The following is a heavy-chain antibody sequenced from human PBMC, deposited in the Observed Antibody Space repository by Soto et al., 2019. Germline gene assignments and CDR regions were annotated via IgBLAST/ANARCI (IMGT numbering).Heavy chain of an antibody. J-gene: IGHJ6*02. CDR2: INPSGGST. CDR3: SRETDIVVVQAAYFMAV. CDR1: GYTFTSDY. V-gene: IGHV1-46*01. Sequence: SSVKLACKASGYTFTSDYSHCGRQAPGQGLEWMGIINPSGGSTSYAQKFQGRVTMTRDTSTSTVYMELSSLRSEDTAVCYGSRETDIVVVQAAYFMAVWVHGTTVPVSS. D-gene: IGHD2-2*01.